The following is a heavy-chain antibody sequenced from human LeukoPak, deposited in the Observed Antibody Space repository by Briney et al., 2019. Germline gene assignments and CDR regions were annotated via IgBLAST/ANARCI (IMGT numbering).Heavy chain of an antibody. CDR2: IYYSGST. V-gene: IGHV4-59*01. CDR1: GGSLSLYY. CDR3: ARDCYDSSGFDP. Sequence: SETLSLTCTVSGGSLSLYYWSWIRQPPGKGLEWIGYIYYSGSTNYNPSLKSRVTISVDTSKNQFSLKLSSVTAADTAVYYCARDCYDSSGFDPWGQGTLVTVSS. J-gene: IGHJ5*02. D-gene: IGHD3-22*01.